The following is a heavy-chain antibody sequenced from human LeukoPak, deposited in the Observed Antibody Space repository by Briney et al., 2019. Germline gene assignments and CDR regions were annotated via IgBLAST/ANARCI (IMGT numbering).Heavy chain of an antibody. V-gene: IGHV3-7*01. CDR2: IKEDGSEK. J-gene: IGHJ4*02. D-gene: IGHD1/OR15-1a*01. CDR1: GFTLSRYW. Sequence: GSLRLSCAASGFTLSRYWMSWVRQAPGKGLEWVANIKEDGSEKYYVDSVRGRSTISRDNAKNPLYLQVSSLRAEDTAVYYCARISGVAGTFDYWGQGTLVTVSA. CDR3: ARISGVAGTFDY.